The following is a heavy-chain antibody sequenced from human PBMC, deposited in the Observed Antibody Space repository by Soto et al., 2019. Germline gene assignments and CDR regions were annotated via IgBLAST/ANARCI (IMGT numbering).Heavy chain of an antibody. CDR1: GFTFSAYA. Sequence: EVQLLQSGGDLVQPGGSLRLSCAASGFTFSAYAMSWVRQAPGKGLEWVSAISGSGDRTYYADSVKGRFTISRDSSDNTLYLKMNSLRAEDTAIYYCAKDRMYYYGSGSLSYLDYWGQGTLVIVSS. J-gene: IGHJ4*02. D-gene: IGHD3-10*01. CDR3: AKDRMYYYGSGSLSYLDY. V-gene: IGHV3-23*01. CDR2: ISGSGDRT.